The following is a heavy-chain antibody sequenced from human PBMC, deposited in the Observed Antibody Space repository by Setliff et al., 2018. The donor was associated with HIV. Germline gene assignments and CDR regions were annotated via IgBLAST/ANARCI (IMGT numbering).Heavy chain of an antibody. Sequence: ASVKVSCKASGYTFIGYYIHWVRQAPGQGPEWMGWINPKSGATTYAQKFQGRVTMTRDTSISTAYMELSRLRADDTAVYYCARDFRSIRGGYVDYFDYWGQGTLVTVSS. V-gene: IGHV1-2*02. CDR1: GYTFIGYY. CDR2: INPKSGAT. J-gene: IGHJ4*02. D-gene: IGHD6-25*01. CDR3: ARDFRSIRGGYVDYFDY.